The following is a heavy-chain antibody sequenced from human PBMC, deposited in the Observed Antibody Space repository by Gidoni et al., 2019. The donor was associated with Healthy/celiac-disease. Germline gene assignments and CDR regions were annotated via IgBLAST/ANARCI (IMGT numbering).Heavy chain of an antibody. D-gene: IGHD3-10*01. Sequence: QVQLVESGGGVVQPGRSLRLSCAASGFTFSSYGMHWVRQAPGKGLEWVAVIWYDGSNKYYADSVKGRFTISRDNSKNTLYLQMNSLRAEDTAVYYCARGGHYYGSGIDAFDIWGQGTMVTVSS. CDR3: ARGGHYYGSGIDAFDI. CDR2: IWYDGSNK. V-gene: IGHV3-33*01. CDR1: GFTFSSYG. J-gene: IGHJ3*02.